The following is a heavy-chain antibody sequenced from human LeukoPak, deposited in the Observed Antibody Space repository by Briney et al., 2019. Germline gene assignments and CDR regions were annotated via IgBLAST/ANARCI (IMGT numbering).Heavy chain of an antibody. CDR2: MNPNSGNT. V-gene: IGHV1-8*01. Sequence: GASVKVSCKASGYTFSSHDVNWVRQATGQGLEWMGWMNPNSGNTGYAQKFQGRVTMTRNTSISTAYMELTSLTSEDSAVYYCAKAVKYIYGSGSSYYFDYWGQGALVTVSS. D-gene: IGHD3-10*01. J-gene: IGHJ4*02. CDR3: AKAVKYIYGSGSSYYFDY. CDR1: GYTFSSHD.